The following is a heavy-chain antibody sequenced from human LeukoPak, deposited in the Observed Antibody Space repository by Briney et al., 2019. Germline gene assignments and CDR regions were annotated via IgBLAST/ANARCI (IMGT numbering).Heavy chain of an antibody. CDR3: ARGPPYYYDGSGYYYFDY. V-gene: IGHV4-34*01. CDR1: GGSFSGYY. Sequence: SETLSLTCAAYGGSFSGYYWTWIRQPPGKGLEWVGEINHNGSTNYNPSLKSRVTISVDTSKNQFSLKLSSVTAADTAVYYCARGPPYYYDGSGYYYFDYWGQGTLVTVSS. D-gene: IGHD3-22*01. CDR2: INHNGST. J-gene: IGHJ4*02.